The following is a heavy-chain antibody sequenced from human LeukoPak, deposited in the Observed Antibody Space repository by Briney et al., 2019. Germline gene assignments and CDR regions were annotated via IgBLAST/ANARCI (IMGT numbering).Heavy chain of an antibody. Sequence: ASVKVSCKASGYTFTGYYMHWVRQAPGQGLEWMGWINPNSGGTNYAQKFQGRVTMTRDTSISTAYMELSRLRSDDTAVYYCAGAGPSTAMVKDLDYWGQGTLVTVSS. CDR3: AGAGPSTAMVKDLDY. D-gene: IGHD5-18*01. CDR2: INPNSGGT. V-gene: IGHV1-2*02. CDR1: GYTFTGYY. J-gene: IGHJ4*02.